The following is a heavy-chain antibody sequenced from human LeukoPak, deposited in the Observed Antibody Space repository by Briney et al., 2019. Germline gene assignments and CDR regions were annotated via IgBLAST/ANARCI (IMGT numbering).Heavy chain of an antibody. D-gene: IGHD3-3*01. V-gene: IGHV4-59*08. CDR2: IYNSGST. CDR3: ARQTYDGYFDY. Sequence: SETLSLTCIVSRDSIRSYYWSWIRQPPEKGLEWIGNIYNSGSTKYNPSLKTRVTISLDTSNNQFSLKLNSVTAADTAVYYCARQTYDGYFDYWGQGTLVTVSS. J-gene: IGHJ4*02. CDR1: RDSIRSYY.